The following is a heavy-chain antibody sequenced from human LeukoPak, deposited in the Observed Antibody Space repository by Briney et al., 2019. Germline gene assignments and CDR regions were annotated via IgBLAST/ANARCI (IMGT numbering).Heavy chain of an antibody. J-gene: IGHJ4*02. D-gene: IGHD2-21*02. Sequence: SETLSLTCTVSGGSISSYYWSWIRQPPGKGLEWIGSIYYSGSTYYNPSLKSRVTISVDTSKNQFSLKLSSVTAADTAVYYCARGPHIVVVTAIHPFDYWGQGTLVTVSS. CDR1: GGSISSYY. V-gene: IGHV4-59*12. CDR3: ARGPHIVVVTAIHPFDY. CDR2: IYYSGST.